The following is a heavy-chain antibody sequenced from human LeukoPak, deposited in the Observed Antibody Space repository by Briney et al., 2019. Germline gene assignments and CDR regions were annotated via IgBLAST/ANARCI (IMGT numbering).Heavy chain of an antibody. CDR3: ARDGSWGDYQFYFYMDV. Sequence: GGSLRLSCEASGFTFRSFAMSWVRQAPGKGLEWLSGISASGHYIYQADSVKGRFTISRDNSKNTLYIEINSLRVEDTAVYYCARDGSWGDYQFYFYMDVWGKGTTATVSS. CDR1: GFTFRSFA. J-gene: IGHJ6*03. CDR2: ISASGHYI. V-gene: IGHV3-23*01. D-gene: IGHD2-2*01.